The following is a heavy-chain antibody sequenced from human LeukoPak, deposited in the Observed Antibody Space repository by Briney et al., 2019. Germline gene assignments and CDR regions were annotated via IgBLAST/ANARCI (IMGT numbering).Heavy chain of an antibody. V-gene: IGHV3-23*01. D-gene: IGHD6-19*01. J-gene: IGHJ6*02. CDR1: GFTFSSYA. CDR3: AKGIAVTGTYYYGLDV. CDR2: ISDSGGST. Sequence: GGSLRLSCAASGFTFSSYAMSWVRQAPGKGLEWVSSISDSGGSTYYADSLKGRFTISGDSSKNTLYLQVNSLRAEDTAVYYCAKGIAVTGTYYYGLDVWGQGTTVTVSS.